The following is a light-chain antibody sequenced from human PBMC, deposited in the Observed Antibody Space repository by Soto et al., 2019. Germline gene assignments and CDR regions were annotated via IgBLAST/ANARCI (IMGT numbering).Light chain of an antibody. CDR1: QGIRSY. Sequence: VIWMTQSPSLLSASTGDRVTISCRMSQGIRSYLAWYQQKPGKAPELLIYAASTLQSGVPSRFSGRGSGTDFTLTISCLQSEDFATYYCQQYYSFPRTFGQGTKGDIK. V-gene: IGKV1D-8*01. J-gene: IGKJ1*01. CDR3: QQYYSFPRT. CDR2: AAS.